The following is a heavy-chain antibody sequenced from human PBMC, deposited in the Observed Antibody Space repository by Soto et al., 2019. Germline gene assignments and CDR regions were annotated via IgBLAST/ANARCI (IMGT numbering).Heavy chain of an antibody. J-gene: IGHJ6*02. V-gene: IGHV3-11*05. CDR1: GFIFSDYY. D-gene: IGHD3-9*01. CDR2: ISSSSSYT. Sequence: QVQLVESGGGLVKPGGSLRLSCAASGFIFSDYYMSWIRQAPGKGLEWVSYISSSSSYTNYADSVKGRFTISRDTAKNSLFLQMNSLRAEDTAVYDGARGTVDWLFSLARYYEMDVWGQGTTVTVSS. CDR3: ARGTVDWLFSLARYYEMDV.